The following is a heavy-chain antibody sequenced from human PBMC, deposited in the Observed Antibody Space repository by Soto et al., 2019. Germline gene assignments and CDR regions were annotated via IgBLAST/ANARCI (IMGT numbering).Heavy chain of an antibody. V-gene: IGHV4-39*01. D-gene: IGHD6-6*01. CDR2: IYYSGST. J-gene: IGHJ4*02. Sequence: SETLSLTCTVSGGSISSSSYYWGWIRQPPGKGLEWIGSIYYSGSTYYNPSLKSRVTISVDTSKNQFSLKLSSVTAADTAVYYCASPAPHSSSTSFDYWGQGTLVTVSS. CDR1: GGSISSSSYY. CDR3: ASPAPHSSSTSFDY.